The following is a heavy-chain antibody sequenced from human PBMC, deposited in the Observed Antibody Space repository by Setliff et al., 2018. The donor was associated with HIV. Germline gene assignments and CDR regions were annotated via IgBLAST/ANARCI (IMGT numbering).Heavy chain of an antibody. J-gene: IGHJ4*02. V-gene: IGHV4-34*01. CDR2: ITDSGVT. D-gene: IGHD3-3*01. CDR3: AKGRDGLLES. CDR1: GGSFHSYY. Sequence: PSETLSLTCAVYGGSFHSYYWTWIRQSPGKGLEWIGEITDSGVTNYHPSLKSRVTISLDPSKNQFSLSLRSVTAADPAIYYCAKGRDGLLESWGPGTLVTVS.